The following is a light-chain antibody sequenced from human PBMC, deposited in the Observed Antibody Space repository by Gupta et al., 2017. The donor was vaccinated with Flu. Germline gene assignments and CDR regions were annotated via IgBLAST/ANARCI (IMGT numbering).Light chain of an antibody. CDR3: QQTVARRPHS. CDR2: EAS. Sequence: DIQMTQSPSSLSASVGDRVTISCRASENVSKYVNWYQQRPGRAPKLLIYEASMLHTGDPRRFSGYGSGTDFSLSISNLQPDDSATYDCQQTVARRPHSFGAGTKVEV. V-gene: IGKV1-39*01. CDR1: ENVSKY. J-gene: IGKJ4*01.